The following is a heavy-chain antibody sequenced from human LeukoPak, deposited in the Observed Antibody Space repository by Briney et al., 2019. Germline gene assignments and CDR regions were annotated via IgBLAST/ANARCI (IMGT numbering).Heavy chain of an antibody. V-gene: IGHV3-21*01. J-gene: IGHJ4*02. CDR2: ITYSSRYI. CDR3: ARASREYGDLDS. CDR1: GFTFYDHA. Sequence: PGGSLRLSCAASGFTFYDHAMNWVRQAPGKGLEWVSSITYSSRYIYYADSVKGRFISSRDNAKNSLYLQLNSLTVEDTAVYYCARASREYGDLDSWGQGTLVTVSS. D-gene: IGHD4-17*01.